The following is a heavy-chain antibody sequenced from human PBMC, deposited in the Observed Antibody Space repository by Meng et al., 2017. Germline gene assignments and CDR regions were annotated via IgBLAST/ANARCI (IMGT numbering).Heavy chain of an antibody. Sequence: EVQLVESGGGLGKQGGSHMSCCVASGLRFTDAWMSGVRQAPGKGLEWVGRIERKSDGGTIYYAAPVKGRFTISRDDSKNTLYLQMDSLINEDTAVYFCATGAAAADHWGQGTLVTVSS. D-gene: IGHD6-13*01. CDR1: GLRFTDAW. J-gene: IGHJ4*02. CDR3: ATGAAAADH. CDR2: IERKSDGGTI. V-gene: IGHV3-15*04.